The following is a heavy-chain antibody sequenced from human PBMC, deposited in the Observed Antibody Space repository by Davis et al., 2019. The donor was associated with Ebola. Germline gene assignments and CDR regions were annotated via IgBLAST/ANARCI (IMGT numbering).Heavy chain of an antibody. CDR3: ARKQQLVRGDAFDI. V-gene: IGHV1-69*13. J-gene: IGHJ3*02. CDR2: IIPIFGTA. CDR1: GGTFSSYA. D-gene: IGHD6-13*01. Sequence: AASVKVSCKASGGTFSSYAISWVRQAPGQGLEWMGGIIPIFGTANYAQKFQGRVTITADESTSTAYMELSSLRSEDTAVYYCARKQQLVRGDAFDIWGQGTMVTVFS.